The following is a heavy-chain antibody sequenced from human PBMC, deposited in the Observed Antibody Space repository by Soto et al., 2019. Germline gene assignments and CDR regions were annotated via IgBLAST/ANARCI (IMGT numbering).Heavy chain of an antibody. D-gene: IGHD3-22*01. CDR2: ISGSGGST. CDR1: GFTFSSYA. V-gene: IGHV3-23*01. CDR3: AKRHDSSGYYYDFVSFDY. Sequence: GGSLRLSCAASGFTFSSYAMSWVRQAPGKGLEWVSAISGSGGSTYYADSVKGRFTISRDNSKNTLYLQMNSLRAEDMAVYYCAKRHDSSGYYYDFVSFDYWGQGTLVTVSS. J-gene: IGHJ4*02.